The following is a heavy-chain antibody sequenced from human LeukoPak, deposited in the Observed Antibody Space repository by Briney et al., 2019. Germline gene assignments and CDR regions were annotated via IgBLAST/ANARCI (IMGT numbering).Heavy chain of an antibody. CDR1: GGSISSYY. CDR3: ARENSPRRDGPAGAFDI. D-gene: IGHD5-24*01. Sequence: SETLSLTCTVSGGSISSYYWSWIRQPAGKGLEWIGRIYTSGSTNYNPSLKSRVTMSVDTSKNQFSLKLSSVTAADTAVYYCARENSPRRDGPAGAFDIWGQGTMVTVSS. J-gene: IGHJ3*02. V-gene: IGHV4-4*07. CDR2: IYTSGST.